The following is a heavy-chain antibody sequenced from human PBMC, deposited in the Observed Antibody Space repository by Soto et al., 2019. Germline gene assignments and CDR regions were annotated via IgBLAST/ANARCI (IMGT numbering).Heavy chain of an antibody. V-gene: IGHV1-3*01. CDR3: ARDPGYSYGYN. CDR2: INAGNGNT. Sequence: QVQLVQSGAEVKKPGASVKVSCKASGYTFISYAMNWVRQAPGQRLEWMGWINAGNGNTTYSQKFQGRVTITRDTSASTGYMELSSLRSEDTAVYYGARDPGYSYGYNWGQGTLVTVSS. J-gene: IGHJ4*02. CDR1: GYTFISYA. D-gene: IGHD5-18*01.